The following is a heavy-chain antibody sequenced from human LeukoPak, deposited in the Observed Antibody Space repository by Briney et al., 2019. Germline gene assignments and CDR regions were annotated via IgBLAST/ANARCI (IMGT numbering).Heavy chain of an antibody. Sequence: PGRSLRLSCAASGFTFDDYAMHWGRHAPGKGLGGVSGISWNSGSISYADSVKGRFTISRDNAKNSLYLQMNSLRAEDTAIYYCAKHSYSHNGIYDALDIWGQGTKVTVSS. CDR3: AKHSYSHNGIYDALDI. D-gene: IGHD2-8*01. CDR1: GFTFDDYA. J-gene: IGHJ3*02. V-gene: IGHV3-9*01. CDR2: ISWNSGSI.